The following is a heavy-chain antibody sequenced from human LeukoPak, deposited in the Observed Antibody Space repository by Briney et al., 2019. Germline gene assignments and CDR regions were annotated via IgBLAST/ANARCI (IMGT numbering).Heavy chain of an antibody. J-gene: IGHJ4*02. CDR2: ISGSGGST. CDR3: AKSRGYFDY. CDR1: GSTFGNYY. V-gene: IGHV3-23*01. Sequence: GGSLRLSCAASGSTFGNYYMSWVRQAPGKGLEWVSAISGSGGSTYYADSVKGRFTISRDNSKNTLYLQMNSLRAEDTAVYYCAKSRGYFDYWGQGTLVTVSS.